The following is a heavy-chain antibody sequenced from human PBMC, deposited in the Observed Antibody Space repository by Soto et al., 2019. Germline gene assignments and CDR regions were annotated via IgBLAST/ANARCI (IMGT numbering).Heavy chain of an antibody. CDR1: GGSISSGDYY. J-gene: IGHJ6*02. CDR2: IYYSGST. D-gene: IGHD3-16*01. Sequence: PSETLSLTCTVSGGSISSGDYYWSWIRQPPGKGLEWIGYIYYSGSTYYNPSLKSRVTISVDTSKNQFSLKLSSVTAADTAVYYCARGGLNYYYYGMDVWGQGTTVTVSS. CDR3: ARGGLNYYYYGMDV. V-gene: IGHV4-30-4*01.